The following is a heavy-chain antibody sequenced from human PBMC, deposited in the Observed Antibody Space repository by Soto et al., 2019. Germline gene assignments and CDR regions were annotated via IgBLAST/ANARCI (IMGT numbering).Heavy chain of an antibody. CDR3: ARGTYDFWSGYYNGAFDI. Sequence: SETLSLTCTVSGGSISSGGYYWSWIRQHPGKGLEWIGYIYYSGSTYYNPSLKSRVTISVDTSKNQFSLKLSSVTAADTAVYYCARGTYDFWSGYYNGAFDIWGQGTMVTVSS. V-gene: IGHV4-31*03. CDR1: GGSISSGGYY. D-gene: IGHD3-3*01. J-gene: IGHJ3*02. CDR2: IYYSGST.